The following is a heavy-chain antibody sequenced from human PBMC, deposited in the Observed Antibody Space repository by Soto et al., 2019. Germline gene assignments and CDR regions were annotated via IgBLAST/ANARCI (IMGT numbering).Heavy chain of an antibody. D-gene: IGHD3-22*01. V-gene: IGHV3-21*01. J-gene: IGHJ4*02. CDR3: ARVVYYDSTGYQY. Sequence: GSLRLSCAASGFTFSSYSMNWVRQAPGKGLEWVSSISSSSSYIYYADSVRGRFTISRDNAKNSLYLQMNSLRAEDTAVYYCARVVYYDSTGYQYWGQGTLVTVSS. CDR2: ISSSSSYI. CDR1: GFTFSSYS.